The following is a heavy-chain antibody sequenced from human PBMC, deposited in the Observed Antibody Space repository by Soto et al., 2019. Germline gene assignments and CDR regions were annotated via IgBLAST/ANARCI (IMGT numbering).Heavy chain of an antibody. CDR3: ARALGSSPLSS. CDR2: VYYRGIT. Sequence: SETLSLTCTVSGDSVRSDNYYWSWIRHHPGKGLEWIGYVYYRGITQYTPSLKSRISMSVDTSKNQFSLNLISVTAADTAVYYCARALGSSPLSSWGRGTLVTVSS. D-gene: IGHD6-6*01. CDR1: GDSVRSDNYY. V-gene: IGHV4-31*03. J-gene: IGHJ5*02.